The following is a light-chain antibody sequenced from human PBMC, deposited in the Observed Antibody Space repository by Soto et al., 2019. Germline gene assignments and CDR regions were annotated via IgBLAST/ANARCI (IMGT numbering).Light chain of an antibody. V-gene: IGLV1-40*01. CDR3: QSYDRSLSGSRV. CDR2: DNT. Sequence: QPVLTQPPSVSGAPGQRVTISCTGSSSNIRAGYDVHWYQQLPGTAPKLLIYDNTNRPSGVPDRFSGSKSGTSASLAITGLQAEDEADYYCQSYDRSLSGSRVFGTGTKLTVL. J-gene: IGLJ1*01. CDR1: SSNIRAGYD.